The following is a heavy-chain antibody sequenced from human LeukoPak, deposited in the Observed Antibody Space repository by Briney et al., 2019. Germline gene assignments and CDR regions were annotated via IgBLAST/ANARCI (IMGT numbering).Heavy chain of an antibody. CDR3: AHSKRGGGYYINAFAV. CDR1: GASTSAYY. J-gene: IGHJ3*01. D-gene: IGHD1-26*01. V-gene: IGHV4-59*01. Sequence: SVTLSLTCTVSGASTSAYYWSWIRQPPGKGLEWIGYSYSGGNANYNPPLKSRVTISIDTSENQFSLRLTSVTAADTAIYFCAHSKRGGGYYINAFAVWGQGALVTISS. CDR2: SYSGGNA.